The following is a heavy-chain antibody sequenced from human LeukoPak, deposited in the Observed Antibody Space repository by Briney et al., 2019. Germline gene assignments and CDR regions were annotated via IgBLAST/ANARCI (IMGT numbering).Heavy chain of an antibody. J-gene: IGHJ4*02. CDR3: ARQTGAGLFILP. CDR2: INHSGST. V-gene: IGHV4-34*01. Sequence: SETLSLTCAVYGGSFSGYYWSWIRQPPGKGLEWIGEINHSGSTNYNPSHKSRVTISVDTSKNQYSLILTSVTAADPAVYYCARQTGAGLFILPGGQGTLVTVSS. CDR1: GGSFSGYY. D-gene: IGHD3-3*01.